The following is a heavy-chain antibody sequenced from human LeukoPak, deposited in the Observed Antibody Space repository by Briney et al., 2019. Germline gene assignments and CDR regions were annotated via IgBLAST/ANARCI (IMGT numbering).Heavy chain of an antibody. Sequence: ASVKVSCKASGYTFTGYYMHWVRQAPGQGLEWMGWISAYNGNTNYAQKLQGRVTMTTGTSTSTAYMELRSLRSDDSAVYYCARRGGDIVVVVAANNWFDPWGQGTLVTVSS. CDR3: ARRGGDIVVVVAANNWFDP. D-gene: IGHD2-15*01. CDR2: ISAYNGNT. CDR1: GYTFTGYY. V-gene: IGHV1-18*04. J-gene: IGHJ5*02.